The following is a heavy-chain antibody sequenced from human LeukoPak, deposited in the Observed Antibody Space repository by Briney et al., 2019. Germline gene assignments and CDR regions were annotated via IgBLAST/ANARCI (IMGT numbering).Heavy chain of an antibody. CDR1: GFTFSSYA. J-gene: IGHJ4*02. CDR2: ISGSGGST. CDR3: AKCSRGYYDSSGYRRYYFDY. Sequence: GGSLRLSCAASGFTFSSYAMSWVRQAPGKGLERVSAISGSGGSTYYADSVKGRFTISRDNSKNTLYLQLNSLRAEDTAVYYCAKCSRGYYDSSGYRRYYFDYWGQGTLVTVSS. D-gene: IGHD3-22*01. V-gene: IGHV3-23*01.